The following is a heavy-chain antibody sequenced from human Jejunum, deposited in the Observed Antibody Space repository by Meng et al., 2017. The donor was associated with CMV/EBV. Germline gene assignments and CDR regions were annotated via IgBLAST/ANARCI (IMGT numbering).Heavy chain of an antibody. J-gene: IGHJ4*02. CDR1: GFTFSSNW. V-gene: IGHV3-74*01. CDR3: ARVEQEMC. D-gene: IGHD1/OR15-1a*01. Sequence: EVQWGGSGGGLVQPGGSLGLSCAASGFTFSSNWMHWVRQAPGKGLVWVSHINSDGSDTNYADSVKGRFTISRDNAKNTLYLQMNSLRDEDTAVYYCARVEQEMCWGQGTLVTVSS. CDR2: INSDGSDT.